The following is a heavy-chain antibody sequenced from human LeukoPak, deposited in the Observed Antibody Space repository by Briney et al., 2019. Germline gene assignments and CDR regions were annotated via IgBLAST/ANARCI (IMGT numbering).Heavy chain of an antibody. D-gene: IGHD3-22*01. J-gene: IGHJ3*02. V-gene: IGHV1-69*05. CDR1: GGTFSSYA. Sequence: SVKASCKASGGTFSSYAINWVRPAPGQGLEWMGGIIPIFGTANYAQNFQGRVTITTDESTSTAYMELSSLRSEDTAVYYCAGFHYDNSGYYLDAFDIWGQGTMVTVSS. CDR3: AGFHYDNSGYYLDAFDI. CDR2: IIPIFGTA.